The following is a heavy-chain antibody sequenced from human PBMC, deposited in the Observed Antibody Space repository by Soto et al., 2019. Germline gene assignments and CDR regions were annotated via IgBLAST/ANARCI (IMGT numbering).Heavy chain of an antibody. CDR1: GASITGSSY. V-gene: IGHV4-4*07. CDR2: FSLSGTT. Sequence: PSETLSLTCTVSGASITGSSYWSWIRQPAGKGLEWIGRFSLSGTTNYNPSLRSRVTMSADVSKNQFSLRLTSVTAAGTALYYCARGMTPPGAPAWYYFDSWGQGTLVTVS. CDR3: ARGMTPPGAPAWYYFDS. J-gene: IGHJ4*02. D-gene: IGHD2-8*02.